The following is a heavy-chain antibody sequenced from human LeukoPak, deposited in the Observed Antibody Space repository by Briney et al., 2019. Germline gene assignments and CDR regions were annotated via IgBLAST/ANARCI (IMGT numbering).Heavy chain of an antibody. D-gene: IGHD1-1*01. CDR1: GFTFSSYG. J-gene: IGHJ2*01. CDR2: IRYDGSNK. Sequence: GGSLRLSCAASGFTFSSYGMHWVRQAPGKGLEWVAFIRYDGSNKYYADSVKGRFTISRDNSKNTLYLQMNSLRGEDTAAYYCAGSDTTGYTPREWDYWYFDLWGRGTLVTVSS. CDR3: AGSDTTGYTPREWDYWYFDL. V-gene: IGHV3-30*02.